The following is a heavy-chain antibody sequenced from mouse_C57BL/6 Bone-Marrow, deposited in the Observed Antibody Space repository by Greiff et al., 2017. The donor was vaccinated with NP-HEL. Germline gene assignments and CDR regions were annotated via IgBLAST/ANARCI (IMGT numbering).Heavy chain of an antibody. Sequence: QVQLKVCGPGILQPSQTLSLTCSFSGFSLSTFGMGVGWIRQPSGKGLEWLAHIWWDDDKYDNPALKSRLTISKDNSKNQVFLKIANVDTADTATYYCARYDYPAWFAYWGQGTLVTVSA. D-gene: IGHD2-4*01. CDR1: GFSLSTFGMG. J-gene: IGHJ3*01. CDR3: ARYDYPAWFAY. CDR2: IWWDDDK. V-gene: IGHV8-8*01.